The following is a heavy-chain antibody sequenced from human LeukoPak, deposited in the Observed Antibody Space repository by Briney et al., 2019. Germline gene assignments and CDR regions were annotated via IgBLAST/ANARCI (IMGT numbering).Heavy chain of an antibody. CDR2: IIPIFGTA. J-gene: IGHJ4*02. CDR1: GYTFTGYY. D-gene: IGHD3-3*01. CDR3: ARAHWSGYYTYYFDY. V-gene: IGHV1-69*05. Sequence: SVKVSCKASGYTFTGYYMHWVRQAPGQGLEWMVGIIPIFGTANYAQKFQGRVTITTDESTSTAYMELSSLRSEDTAVYYCARAHWSGYYTYYFDYWGQGTLVTVSS.